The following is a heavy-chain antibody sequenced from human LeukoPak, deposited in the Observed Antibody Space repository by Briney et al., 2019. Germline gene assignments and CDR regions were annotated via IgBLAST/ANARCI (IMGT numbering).Heavy chain of an antibody. J-gene: IGHJ6*03. V-gene: IGHV4-34*01. CDR3: ARAIFATATRIGYMDV. CDR1: GGSFSGYY. Sequence: PSETLSLTCAVYGGSFSGYYWSWIRQPPGKGLEWIGEINHSGSTNYNPSLKSRVTISVDTSKNQFSLKLSSVTAADTAVYYCARAIFATATRIGYMDVWGKGTTVTVSS. CDR2: INHSGST. D-gene: IGHD4-11*01.